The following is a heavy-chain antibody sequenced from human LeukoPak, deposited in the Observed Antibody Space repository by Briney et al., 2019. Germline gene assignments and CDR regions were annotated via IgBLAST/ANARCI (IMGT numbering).Heavy chain of an antibody. V-gene: IGHV3-66*01. Sequence: GGSLRLSCAASGFTVSSNYMSWVRQAPGKGLEWVSVIYSGGSTYYEDSVKGRFTISRDNSKNTLYLQMNSLRAEDTAVYYCARDMYYYDSSGYYFDYWGQGTLVTVSS. J-gene: IGHJ4*02. CDR2: IYSGGST. D-gene: IGHD3-22*01. CDR3: ARDMYYYDSSGYYFDY. CDR1: GFTVSSNY.